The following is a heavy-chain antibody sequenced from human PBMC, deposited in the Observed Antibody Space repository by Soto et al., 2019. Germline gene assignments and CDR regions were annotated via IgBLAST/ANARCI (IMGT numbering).Heavy chain of an antibody. CDR3: GRENIPPNNRESTP. CDR2: IYHSGTT. Sequence: SETLSLTCAVSGDSIGSTNWWNWVRQPPGKGLEWIGEIYHSGTTNYNPSLKSRVTISVDKSNNQFSLKLSSVTAADTAEYNWGRENIPPNNRESTPGGQET. CDR1: GDSIGSTNW. V-gene: IGHV4-4*02. D-gene: IGHD2-21*01. J-gene: IGHJ5*02.